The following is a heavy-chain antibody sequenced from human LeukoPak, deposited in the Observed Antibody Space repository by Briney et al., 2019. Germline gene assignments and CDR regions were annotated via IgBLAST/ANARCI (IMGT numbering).Heavy chain of an antibody. J-gene: IGHJ3*02. Sequence: ASVKVSCKASGYTFTSYDINWVRQAPGQGLEWMGWMNPNSDTTDYAQKFQGRVTMTRNTSISTASMELSSLRSEDTAVYYCARRKIVVAFYIWGQGTMFSVSS. CDR3: ARRKIVVAFYI. V-gene: IGHV1-8*01. D-gene: IGHD3-22*01. CDR1: GYTFTSYD. CDR2: MNPNSDTT.